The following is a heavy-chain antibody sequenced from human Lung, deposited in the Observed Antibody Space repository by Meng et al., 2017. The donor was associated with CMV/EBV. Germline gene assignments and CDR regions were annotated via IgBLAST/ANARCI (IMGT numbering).Heavy chain of an antibody. CDR3: ARAYRAIDY. Sequence: GGSXRLSCAASGYTLSRDWMSWVRQAQGKVLEWVANIKEDGSEKYYVDSVKGRFTISRDNAKNSLYVKMNSMRGEDTAVYYCARAYRAIDYWGQGTLVTVSS. D-gene: IGHD1-26*01. J-gene: IGHJ4*02. CDR2: IKEDGSEK. CDR1: GYTLSRDW. V-gene: IGHV3-7*01.